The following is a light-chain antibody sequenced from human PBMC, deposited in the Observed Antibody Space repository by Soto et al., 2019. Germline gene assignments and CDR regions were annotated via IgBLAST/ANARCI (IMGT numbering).Light chain of an antibody. CDR2: AAS. J-gene: IGKJ3*01. CDR3: QKYNSAPQGVT. CDR1: QGIRSY. Sequence: DIQMTQSPSSLSASVGDRVTITCRASQGIRSYVAWYQQKPGKVPKLLIYAASSLQSGVSSRFSGSGSGTHFTLTISSLQPEDVATYYCQKYNSAPQGVTFGPGTKVDIE. V-gene: IGKV1-27*01.